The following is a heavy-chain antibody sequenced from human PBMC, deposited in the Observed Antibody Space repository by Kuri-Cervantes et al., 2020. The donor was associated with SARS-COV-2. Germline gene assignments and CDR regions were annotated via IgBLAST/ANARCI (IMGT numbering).Heavy chain of an antibody. CDR3: TTDPIVVVPAALRS. D-gene: IGHD2-2*01. CDR2: ISYDGSNK. Sequence: LSLTCAASGFTFSSYAMHWVRQAPGKGLEWVAVISYDGSNKYYADSVKGRFTISRDNSKNTLYLQMNSLKTEDTAVYYCTTDPIVVVPAALRSWGQGTLVTVSS. CDR1: GFTFSSYA. J-gene: IGHJ5*02. V-gene: IGHV3-30-3*01.